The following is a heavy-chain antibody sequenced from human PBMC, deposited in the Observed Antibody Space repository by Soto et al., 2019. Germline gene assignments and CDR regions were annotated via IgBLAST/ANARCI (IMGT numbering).Heavy chain of an antibody. CDR3: ARNDYGDYYLTDY. D-gene: IGHD4-17*01. CDR2: ISYDGSNK. J-gene: IGHJ4*02. V-gene: IGHV3-30-3*01. Sequence: QVQLVESGGGVVQPGRSLRLSCAASGFTFSSYAMHWVRQAPGKGLEWVAVISYDGSNKYYADSVKGRFTISRDNSKNTLYLQMNSLRAEDKAVYYCARNDYGDYYLTDYWGQGTLVTGSS. CDR1: GFTFSSYA.